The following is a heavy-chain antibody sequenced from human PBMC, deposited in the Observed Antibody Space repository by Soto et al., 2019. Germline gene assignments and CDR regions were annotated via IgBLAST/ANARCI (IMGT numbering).Heavy chain of an antibody. CDR1: GFTFSSYA. J-gene: IGHJ3*02. CDR3: LKKGWYYEVTPGAFDI. Sequence: PGGSLRLSCAASGFTFSSYAMSWVRQAPGKGLEWVSAISGSGGSTYYADSVKGRFTISRDNSKNTLYLQMNSLRAEDTAVYYYLKKGWYYEVTPGAFDIWGQGTMVTVSS. CDR2: ISGSGGST. V-gene: IGHV3-23*01. D-gene: IGHD3-22*01.